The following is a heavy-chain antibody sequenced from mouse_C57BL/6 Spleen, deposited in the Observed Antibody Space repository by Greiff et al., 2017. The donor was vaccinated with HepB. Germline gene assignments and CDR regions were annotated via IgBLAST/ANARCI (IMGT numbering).Heavy chain of an antibody. CDR2: IDPSDSET. CDR1: GYTFTSYW. J-gene: IGHJ4*01. D-gene: IGHD1-2*01. Sequence: VQLQQSGAELVRPGSSVKLSCKASGYTFTSYWMHWVKQRPIQGLEWIGNIDPSDSETHYNQKFKDKATLTVDKSSSTAYLQLSSLTSEDSAVYSCASSDLYYYGSAMDYWGQGTSVTVSS. CDR3: ASSDLYYYGSAMDY. V-gene: IGHV1-52*01.